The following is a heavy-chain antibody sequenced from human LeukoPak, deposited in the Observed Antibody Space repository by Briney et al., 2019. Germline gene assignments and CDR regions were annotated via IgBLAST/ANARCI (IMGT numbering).Heavy chain of an antibody. CDR3: AREYSSGHSLTLAFDY. V-gene: IGHV3-21*01. CDR1: GFTFNTYT. J-gene: IGHJ4*02. Sequence: GGSLRLSCAASGFTFNTYTLNWVRQAPGQGLEWLSSISSSSSYIYYADSVKGRFTISRDNAKNSLYLQMDSLSAEDTAVYYCAREYSSGHSLTLAFDYWGQGTLVTVSS. D-gene: IGHD3-22*01. CDR2: ISSSSSYI.